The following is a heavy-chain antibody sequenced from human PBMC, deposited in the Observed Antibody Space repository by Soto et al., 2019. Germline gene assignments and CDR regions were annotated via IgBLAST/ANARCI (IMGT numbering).Heavy chain of an antibody. CDR2: ISAYNGNT. V-gene: IGHV1-18*01. J-gene: IGHJ5*02. CDR1: GYTFTSYG. Sequence: QVQLVQSGAEVKKPGASVKVSCKASGYTFTSYGISWVRQAPGQGLEWMGWISAYNGNTNYAQKLQGRVTMTTDTSTSTAYMELRSLRSDDTAVYYCARDRIVVVTAKRSDCFDPWGQGTLVTVSS. D-gene: IGHD2-21*02. CDR3: ARDRIVVVTAKRSDCFDP.